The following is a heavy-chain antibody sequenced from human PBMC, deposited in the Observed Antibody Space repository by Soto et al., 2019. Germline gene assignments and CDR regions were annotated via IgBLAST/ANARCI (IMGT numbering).Heavy chain of an antibody. Sequence: ATLSLTCTISGASISSSYWSWVRQPPGRGLEWIGYVYYTGTTNSNPSLKSRVTISADTSKNLFSLKVVSVTPADTAVYFCARDMSGGSSWYEFDSWGPGTLVTVSS. J-gene: IGHJ4*02. D-gene: IGHD6-13*01. CDR3: ARDMSGGSSWYEFDS. V-gene: IGHV4-59*01. CDR1: GASISSSY. CDR2: VYYTGTT.